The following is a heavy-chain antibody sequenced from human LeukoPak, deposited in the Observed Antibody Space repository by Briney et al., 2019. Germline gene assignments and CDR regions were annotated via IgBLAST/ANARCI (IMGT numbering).Heavy chain of an antibody. CDR3: ARATRVGNY. V-gene: IGHV1-69*04. D-gene: IGHD1-26*01. CDR2: IIPILGIA. J-gene: IGHJ4*02. CDR1: GYTFTGYY. Sequence: GASVKVSCKASGYTFTGYYMHWVRQAPGQGLEWMGRIIPILGIANYAQKFQGRVTITADKSTSTAYMELSSLRSEDTAVYYCARATRVGNYWGQGTLVTVSS.